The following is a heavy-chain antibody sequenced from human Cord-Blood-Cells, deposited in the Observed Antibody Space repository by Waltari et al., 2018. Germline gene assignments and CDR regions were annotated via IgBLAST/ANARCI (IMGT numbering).Heavy chain of an antibody. J-gene: IGHJ3*02. Sequence: EVQLVESGGGLVQPGGSLRLSCADSGFTFSSYAMSWVRQAPGKGLEWVSAISGSGGSTYYADSVKGRFTISRDNSKNTLYLQMNSLRAEDTAVYYCAKLGGVGATFLDAFDIWGQGTMVTVSS. CDR2: ISGSGGST. D-gene: IGHD1-26*01. V-gene: IGHV3-23*04. CDR3: AKLGGVGATFLDAFDI. CDR1: GFTFSSYA.